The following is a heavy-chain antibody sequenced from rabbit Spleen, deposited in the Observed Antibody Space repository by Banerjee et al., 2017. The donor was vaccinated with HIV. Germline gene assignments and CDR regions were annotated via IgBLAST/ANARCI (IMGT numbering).Heavy chain of an antibody. V-gene: IGHV1S45*01. CDR1: GFSFSSSYW. D-gene: IGHD4-2*01. CDR3: ARETDTYNYAGDL. J-gene: IGHJ4*01. Sequence: EESGGGLVQPEGSLTLTCTASGFSFSSSYWICWVRQAPGKGLEWIACIYTDSSGITYYASWAKGRFTISKTSSTTVTLQMTSLTAADTATYFCARETDTYNYAGDLWGPGTLVTVS. CDR2: IYTDSSGIT.